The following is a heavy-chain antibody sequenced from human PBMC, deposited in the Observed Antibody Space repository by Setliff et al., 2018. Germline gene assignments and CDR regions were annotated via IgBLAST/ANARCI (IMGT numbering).Heavy chain of an antibody. CDR3: ARRLRESHAFHI. CDR2: IYTSGSP. Sequence: SETLSLTCTLSGGSISSGNHFWSWIRQPAGKGLEWIGRIYTSGSPKYIPSLKSRVTMSVDTSKNQFSLRLDSVTAADTAVYYCARRLRESHAFHIWGQGTLVTVSS. J-gene: IGHJ3*02. V-gene: IGHV4-61*02. CDR1: GGSISSGNHF. D-gene: IGHD2-15*01.